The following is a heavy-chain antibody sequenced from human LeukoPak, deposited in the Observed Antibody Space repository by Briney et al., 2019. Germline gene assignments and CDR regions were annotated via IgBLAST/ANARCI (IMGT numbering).Heavy chain of an antibody. D-gene: IGHD6-13*01. CDR1: GDSVSTYY. V-gene: IGHV4-59*02. Sequence: SETLSLTCTVSGDSVSTYYWSWIRQPPGKGLERIGNIYYNGSPNYNPSLKGRVTISIDRSKNQFSLKLSSVTAADTAVYFCARDRTAAGSIFDFWGQGTLVTVSS. CDR3: ARDRTAAGSIFDF. CDR2: IYYNGSP. J-gene: IGHJ4*02.